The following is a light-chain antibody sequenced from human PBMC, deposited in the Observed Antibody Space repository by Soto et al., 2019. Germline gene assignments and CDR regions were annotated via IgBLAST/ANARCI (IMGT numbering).Light chain of an antibody. CDR2: EGS. V-gene: IGLV2-23*01. J-gene: IGLJ1*01. Sequence: QSVLTQPASVSGSPGQSITISCTGTSSDVGSYNLVSWYQQCPGKAPKLMIYEGSKRPSGVSNRFSGSKSGNTASLTISGLQAEDEADYYCCSYAGSSSYVFGTGTKVTVL. CDR3: CSYAGSSSYV. CDR1: SSDVGSYNL.